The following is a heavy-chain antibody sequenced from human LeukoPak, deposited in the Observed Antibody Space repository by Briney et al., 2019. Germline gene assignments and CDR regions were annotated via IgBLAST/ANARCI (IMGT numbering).Heavy chain of an antibody. Sequence: ASVKVSCKASGYSFTNKYMHWVRQAPGQGLEWMGRINPNSGGTNYAQKFQGRVTMTTDTSMSTAYMELSGLRSDDTAVYYCAKGDSTGACDYWGQGTLVTVSS. CDR3: AKGDSTGACDY. V-gene: IGHV1-2*06. D-gene: IGHD3-22*01. J-gene: IGHJ4*02. CDR1: GYSFTNKY. CDR2: INPNSGGT.